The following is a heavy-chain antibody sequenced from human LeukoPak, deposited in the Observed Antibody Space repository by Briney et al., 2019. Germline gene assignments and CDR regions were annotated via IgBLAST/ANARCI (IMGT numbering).Heavy chain of an antibody. D-gene: IGHD1-1*01. CDR3: ARTSIGAGTHYFDY. CDR2: INPSGGSS. V-gene: IGHV1-46*01. J-gene: IGHJ4*02. Sequence: ASVTVSCTASGYTFTTYYMHWVRQAPGQGLDWMGIINPSGGSSNYAQRFQGRVTMAGDMSTSTVYMELSSLRSEDMAVYYCARTSIGAGTHYFDYWGQGTPVTVSS. CDR1: GYTFTTYY.